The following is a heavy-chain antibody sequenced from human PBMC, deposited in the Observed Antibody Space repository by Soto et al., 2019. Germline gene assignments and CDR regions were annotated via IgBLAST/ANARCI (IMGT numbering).Heavy chain of an antibody. CDR1: GFTFSSYA. CDR2: IIGSGGSA. Sequence: EVRLLESGGGLVQPGGPLRLSCAASGFTFSSYAMSWVRQAPGKGLEWVSIIIGSGGSANYADSVKGRFTISRDSSKNTLYLQTNSLRADDTAVYYCARHILITILGYYYGMDVWGQGTTVTVSS. CDR3: ARHILITILGYYYGMDV. V-gene: IGHV3-23*01. J-gene: IGHJ6*01. D-gene: IGHD3-9*01.